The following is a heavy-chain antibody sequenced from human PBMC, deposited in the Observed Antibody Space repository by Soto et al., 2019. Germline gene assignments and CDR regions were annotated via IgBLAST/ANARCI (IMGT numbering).Heavy chain of an antibody. Sequence: PSETLSLTCAVYGGSFSGYYWTWIRQPPGTGLEWIGEINHSGSTNYNPSLKSRVTISVDTSKNQFSLKLTSVTAADTAVYYCAREKIPGLFDYWGQGTLVTV. J-gene: IGHJ4*02. CDR3: AREKIPGLFDY. V-gene: IGHV4-34*01. CDR2: INHSGST. CDR1: GGSFSGYY. D-gene: IGHD2-21*01.